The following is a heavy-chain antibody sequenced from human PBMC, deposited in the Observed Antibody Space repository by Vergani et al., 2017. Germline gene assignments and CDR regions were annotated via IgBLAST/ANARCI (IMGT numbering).Heavy chain of an antibody. Sequence: QVQLQESGPGLVKPSQTLSLTCTVSGGSISSGSYYWSWIRQPAGKGLEWIGRIYTSGCTNYNPSLKSRVTISVDTSKNQFSLKLSSVTAADTAVYYCARLRIMGYYFDYWGQGTLVTVSS. J-gene: IGHJ4*02. V-gene: IGHV4-61*02. CDR1: GGSISSGSYY. CDR3: ARLRIMGYYFDY. CDR2: IYTSGCT. D-gene: IGHD3-16*01.